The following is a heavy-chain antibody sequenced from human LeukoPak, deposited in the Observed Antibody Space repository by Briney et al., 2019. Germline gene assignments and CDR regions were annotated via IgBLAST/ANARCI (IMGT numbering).Heavy chain of an antibody. J-gene: IGHJ4*02. Sequence: GASVKVSCKASGGTFSSYAISWVRQAPGQGLEWMGRIIPIFGIANYAQKFQGRVTITADKSTSTAYMELSSLRSEDTAVYYCASLGSAAVAGLGTDYWGQGTLVTVSS. CDR2: IIPIFGIA. V-gene: IGHV1-69*04. CDR1: GGTFSSYA. CDR3: ASLGSAAVAGLGTDY. D-gene: IGHD6-19*01.